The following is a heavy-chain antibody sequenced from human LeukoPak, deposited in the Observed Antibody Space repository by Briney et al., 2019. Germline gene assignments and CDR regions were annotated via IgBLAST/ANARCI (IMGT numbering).Heavy chain of an antibody. CDR2: INPNTGGT. V-gene: IGHV1-2*02. CDR1: GYTFTGYY. J-gene: IGHJ4*02. D-gene: IGHD3-22*01. CDR3: ARGPKIVVVFPPRLDF. Sequence: ASVKVSCKTSGYTFTGYYMHWVRQAPGQGLEWMGWINPNTGGTNYAQKFQGRVTMTSDTSISTAYMELSSLKSDDTAMYYCARGPKIVVVFPPRLDFWGQGTLVTVSS.